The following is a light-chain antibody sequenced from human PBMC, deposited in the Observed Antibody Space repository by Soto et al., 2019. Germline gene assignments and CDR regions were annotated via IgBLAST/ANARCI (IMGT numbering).Light chain of an antibody. Sequence: QSVLTQPPSVSGAPGQRVTISCTGSSSNIGAGYDVHWYQQLLGTAPKLLIYGNSNRPSGVPDRFSGSKSGTSASLAITGLQAEYEADYYCQSYDSSLSGVVFGGGTKLTVL. V-gene: IGLV1-40*01. CDR2: GNS. J-gene: IGLJ2*01. CDR1: SSNIGAGYD. CDR3: QSYDSSLSGVV.